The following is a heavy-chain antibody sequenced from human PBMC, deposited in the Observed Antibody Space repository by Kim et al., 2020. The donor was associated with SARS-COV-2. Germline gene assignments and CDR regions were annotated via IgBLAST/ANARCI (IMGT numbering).Heavy chain of an antibody. CDR1: GGSFSGYY. J-gene: IGHJ5*02. V-gene: IGHV4-34*01. CDR3: ARGPRSRPLYSSSWTGGWFDP. CDR2: INHSGST. Sequence: SETLSLTCAVYGGSFSGYYWSWIRQPPGKGLVWIGEINHSGSTNYNPSLKSRVTISVDTSKNQFSLKLSSVTAADTAVYYCARGPRSRPLYSSSWTGGWFDPWGQGTLVTVSS. D-gene: IGHD6-13*01.